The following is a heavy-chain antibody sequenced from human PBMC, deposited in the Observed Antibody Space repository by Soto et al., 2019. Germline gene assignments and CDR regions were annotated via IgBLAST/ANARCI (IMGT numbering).Heavy chain of an antibody. CDR2: IYHSGSA. Sequence: QVQLQESGPGLVKPSQTLSLTCSVSGGSISSGDYYWSWIRQHPGKGLEWIGYIYHSGSAYYNPSLMSRLKMSVDTSKNQFSRNLTSVTAAATAVYYWARDETWRYVWIDPWSPGTLVTVSS. CDR1: GGSISSGDYY. J-gene: IGHJ5*02. D-gene: IGHD3-9*01. CDR3: ARDETWRYVWIDP. V-gene: IGHV4-31*03.